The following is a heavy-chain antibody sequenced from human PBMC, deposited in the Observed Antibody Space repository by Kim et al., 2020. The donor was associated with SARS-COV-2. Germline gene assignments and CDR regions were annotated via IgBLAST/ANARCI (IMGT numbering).Heavy chain of an antibody. J-gene: IGHJ4*02. CDR1: GYSFTSYW. CDR2: IYPGDSDT. D-gene: IGHD2-15*01. Sequence: GESLKISCKGSGYSFTSYWIGWVRQMPGKGLEWMGIIYPGDSDTRYSPSFQGQVTISADKSISTAYLQWSSLKASDTAMYYCARHSGGGYCSGGSCYSLGSEVDYWGQGTLVTVSS. CDR3: ARHSGGGYCSGGSCYSLGSEVDY. V-gene: IGHV5-51*01.